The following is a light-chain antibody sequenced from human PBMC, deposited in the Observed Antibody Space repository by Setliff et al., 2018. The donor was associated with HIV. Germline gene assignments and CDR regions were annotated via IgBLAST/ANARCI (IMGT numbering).Light chain of an antibody. CDR3: CSNTGSNTYV. CDR2: QAT. CDR1: SSDVGRYNL. J-gene: IGLJ1*01. Sequence: QSVLTQPASVSGPPGQSITISCTGTSSDVGRYNLVSWYQQHPGKAPKLMIYQATKRPSGVSNRFSGSKSGNTASLTISGLQVEDEADYYCCSNTGSNTYVFGTGTKGTVL. V-gene: IGLV2-23*01.